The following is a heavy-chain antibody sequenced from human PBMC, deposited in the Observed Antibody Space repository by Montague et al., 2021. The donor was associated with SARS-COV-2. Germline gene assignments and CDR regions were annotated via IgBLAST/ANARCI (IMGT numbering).Heavy chain of an antibody. J-gene: IGHJ6*02. Sequence: SETLSLTCNVSGGSTRNYYWSWIRQPAGKGLEWIGRIYSSGSINYNPSLKTRITLSVDTSKNQLSLRLNSVTAAGTAVYYCARNPGEYYGMDVWGQGTTVTVSS. CDR2: IYSSGSI. CDR1: GGSTRNYY. D-gene: IGHD3-16*01. CDR3: ARNPGEYYGMDV. V-gene: IGHV4-4*07.